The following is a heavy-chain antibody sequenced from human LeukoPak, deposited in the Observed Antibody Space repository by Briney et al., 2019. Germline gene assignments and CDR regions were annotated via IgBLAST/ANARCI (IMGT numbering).Heavy chain of an antibody. CDR1: GFTFSSHA. J-gene: IGHJ4*02. V-gene: IGHV3-30*04. D-gene: IGHD5-24*01. Sequence: GGSLRLSCAASGFTFSSHAMHWVRQAPGKGLEWVAVISYDGSNKYYADSVKGRFTISRDNSKNTLYLQMNSLRAEDTAVYYCASRSLRDGYNFDYWGQGTLVTVSS. CDR2: ISYDGSNK. CDR3: ASRSLRDGYNFDY.